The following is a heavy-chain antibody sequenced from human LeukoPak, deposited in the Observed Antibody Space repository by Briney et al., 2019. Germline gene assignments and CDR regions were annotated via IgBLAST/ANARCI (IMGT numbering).Heavy chain of an antibody. Sequence: GGSLRLPCAVSGFTVSSNYMSWVRQAPGKGLEWVSVIYSGGSTYYADSVKGRFTISRDNSKNTLYLQMNSLRAEDTAVYYCARVALTGLYYFDYWGQGTLVTVSS. CDR1: GFTVSSNY. D-gene: IGHD7-27*01. V-gene: IGHV3-66*01. CDR3: ARVALTGLYYFDY. J-gene: IGHJ4*02. CDR2: IYSGGST.